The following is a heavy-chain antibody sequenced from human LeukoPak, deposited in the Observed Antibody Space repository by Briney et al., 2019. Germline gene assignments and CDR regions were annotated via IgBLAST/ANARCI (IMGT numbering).Heavy chain of an antibody. V-gene: IGHV3-74*01. CDR1: GFTFSSYW. CDR2: INTDGSST. Sequence: GGSLRLSCAASGFTFSSYWMHWVRQAPGKGLVWVSRINTDGSSTSYADSVNGRFTISRDNAKNPLYLQMNSLRAEDTAVYYCARERAATGFDYWGQGTLVTVSS. D-gene: IGHD6-25*01. J-gene: IGHJ4*02. CDR3: ARERAATGFDY.